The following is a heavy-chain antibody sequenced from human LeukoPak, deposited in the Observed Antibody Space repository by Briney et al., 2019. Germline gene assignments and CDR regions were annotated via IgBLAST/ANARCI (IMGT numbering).Heavy chain of an antibody. CDR2: IIPIFGTA. Sequence: SVKVSCKASGGTFSSYAISWVRQAPGQGLEWMGGIIPIFGTANYAQKFQGRVTFTTDESTSTAYMELSSLRSEDTAVYYCASYPVVEGSYYDSSDHVIVYFQHWGQGTLVTVSS. V-gene: IGHV1-69*05. CDR1: GGTFSSYA. CDR3: ASYPVVEGSYYDSSDHVIVYFQH. D-gene: IGHD3-22*01. J-gene: IGHJ1*01.